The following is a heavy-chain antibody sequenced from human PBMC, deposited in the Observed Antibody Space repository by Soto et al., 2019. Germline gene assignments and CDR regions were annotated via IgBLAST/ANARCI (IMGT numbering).Heavy chain of an antibody. D-gene: IGHD3-16*02. J-gene: IGHJ4*02. CDR1: GFTFSSYA. Sequence: GGSLRLSCAASGFTFSSYAMSWVRQAPGKGLEWVSAISGSGGSTYYADSVKGRFTISRDNSKNTLYLQMNSLRAEDTAVYYCAHIGVWGSYRYPGAWGDYWGQGTLVTVSS. CDR2: ISGSGGST. V-gene: IGHV3-23*01. CDR3: AHIGVWGSYRYPGAWGDY.